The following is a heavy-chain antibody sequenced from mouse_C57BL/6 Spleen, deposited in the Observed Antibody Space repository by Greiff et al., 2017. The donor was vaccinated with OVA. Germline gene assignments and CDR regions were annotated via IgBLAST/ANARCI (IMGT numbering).Heavy chain of an antibody. J-gene: IGHJ3*01. Sequence: QVHVKQSGPELVKPGASVKISCKASGYAFSSSWMNWVKQRPGKGLEWIGRIYPGDGDTNYNGKFKGKATLTADKSSSTAYMQLSSLTSEDSAVYFCAKERAGGYYAPFAYWGQGTLVTVSA. CDR2: IYPGDGDT. CDR1: GYAFSSSW. CDR3: AKERAGGYYAPFAY. D-gene: IGHD2-3*01. V-gene: IGHV1-82*01.